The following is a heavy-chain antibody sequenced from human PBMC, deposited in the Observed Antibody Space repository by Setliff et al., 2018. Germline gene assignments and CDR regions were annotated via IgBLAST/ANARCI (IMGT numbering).Heavy chain of an antibody. V-gene: IGHV4-61*09. CDR2: IDPSGNT. CDR3: ARESRFGYSGYDCAFDY. CDR1: GGSITSGSNY. J-gene: IGHJ4*02. Sequence: SETLSLTCTVSGGSITSGSNYWSWIRQPAGRGLEWMGHIDPSGNTNYHPSLRSRVTISRDTSKNQFFLNLDSVTAADTALYYCARESRFGYSGYDCAFDYWGQGMLVTV. D-gene: IGHD5-12*01.